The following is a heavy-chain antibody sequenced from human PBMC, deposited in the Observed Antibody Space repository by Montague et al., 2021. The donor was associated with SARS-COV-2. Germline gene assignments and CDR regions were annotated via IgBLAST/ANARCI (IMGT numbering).Heavy chain of an antibody. V-gene: IGHV4-34*01. CDR2: TNQSGST. CDR3: ARVAGGYYHDSSAYFDY. J-gene: IGHJ4*02. CDR1: GGSFSGYY. D-gene: IGHD3-22*01. Sequence: SETLSLTCAVYGGSFSGYYWGWIRQPPGKGLEWIGETNQSGSTNYNPSLKSRVTLSVDTSKKQFSLKLSSLTAADTAVYYCARVAGGYYHDSSAYFDYWGQGSLVTVSS.